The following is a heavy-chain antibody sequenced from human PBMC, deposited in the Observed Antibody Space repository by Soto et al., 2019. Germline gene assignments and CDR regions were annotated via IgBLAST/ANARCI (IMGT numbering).Heavy chain of an antibody. D-gene: IGHD6-13*01. CDR2: IYWDDDK. V-gene: IGHV2-5*02. CDR3: AHRLVAAAGFDY. J-gene: IGHJ4*02. Sequence: QITLKESGPTLVKPTQTLTLTCTFSGFSLSTSGVGVGWIRQPPGKALEWLALIYWDDDKRYSPSLKSRLTNTNDTSKNQVVLTMTNMDPVDTATYYCAHRLVAAAGFDYWGQGTLVTVSS. CDR1: GFSLSTSGVG.